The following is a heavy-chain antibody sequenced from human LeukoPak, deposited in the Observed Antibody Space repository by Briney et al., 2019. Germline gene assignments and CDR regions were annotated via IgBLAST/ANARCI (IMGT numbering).Heavy chain of an antibody. CDR2: IYYSGST. V-gene: IGHV4-59*01. D-gene: IGHD3-3*01. Sequence: SETLYLTCTVSGGSISSYYWSWIRQPPGKGLEWIGYIYYSGSTNYNPSLKSRVTISVDTSKNQFSLKLSSVTAADTAVYYCANSLRVVNPLYNWFDPWGQGTLVTVSS. CDR1: GGSISSYY. J-gene: IGHJ5*02. CDR3: ANSLRVVNPLYNWFDP.